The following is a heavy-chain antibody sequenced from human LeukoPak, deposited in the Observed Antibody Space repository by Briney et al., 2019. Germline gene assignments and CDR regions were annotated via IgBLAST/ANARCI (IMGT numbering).Heavy chain of an antibody. J-gene: IGHJ6*03. D-gene: IGHD5-24*01. CDR2: IIPIFCTA. CDR3: ASSRRNGYNLYYYYYMYV. Sequence: ASVKVSCKASGGTFSSYAISWVRQAPGQGLEWMGGIIPIFCTANYAQKFQGRVTITADESTSTAYMELSSLRSEVDAVDYCASSRRNGYNLYYYYYMYVWGKGTTATVSS. CDR1: GGTFSSYA. V-gene: IGHV1-69*13.